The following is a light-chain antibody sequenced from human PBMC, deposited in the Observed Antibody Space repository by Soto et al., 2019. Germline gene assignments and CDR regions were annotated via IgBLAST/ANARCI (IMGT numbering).Light chain of an antibody. J-gene: IGLJ2*01. CDR3: HSYDTSLSGSV. V-gene: IGLV1-40*01. CDR2: GDN. CDR1: NSNIGSNYD. Sequence: QSVLTQPPSVSGATGQRVTISCTGGNSNIGSNYDVHWYQQIPGTAPKLLIYGDNNRPSGVPDRFSGSKSGTSASLAITGLQAEDEADYYCHSYDTSLSGSVFGGGTKLTVL.